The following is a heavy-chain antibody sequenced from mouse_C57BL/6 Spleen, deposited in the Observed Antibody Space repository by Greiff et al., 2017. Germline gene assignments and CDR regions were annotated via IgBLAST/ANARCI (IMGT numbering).Heavy chain of an antibody. Sequence: VQLQQPGAELVRPGSSVKLSCKASGYTFTSYWMDWVKQRPGQGLEWIGNIYPSDSETHYNQKFKDKATLTVDKSSSTAYMQLSSLTSEDSAVYYCARSLYDYDAMDYWGQGTSVTVSS. CDR1: GYTFTSYW. CDR2: IYPSDSET. V-gene: IGHV1-61*01. D-gene: IGHD6-1*01. J-gene: IGHJ4*01. CDR3: ARSLYDYDAMDY.